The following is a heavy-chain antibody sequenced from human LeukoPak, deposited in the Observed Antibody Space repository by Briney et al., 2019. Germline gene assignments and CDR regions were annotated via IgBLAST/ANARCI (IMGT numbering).Heavy chain of an antibody. D-gene: IGHD3-10*01. Sequence: AAAKALCKGFGYTFSRLDNKRGPQGSGQGAEGMRWMNHNRGKTVYAQKFQGRVTITRNPSISTAYMELSSLRSEDTAVYYCARGGAPYGSGSYYNGLDYWGQGTLVTVS. J-gene: IGHJ4*02. CDR3: ARGGAPYGSGSYYNGLDY. CDR1: GYTFSRLD. CDR2: MNHNRGKT. V-gene: IGHV1-8*03.